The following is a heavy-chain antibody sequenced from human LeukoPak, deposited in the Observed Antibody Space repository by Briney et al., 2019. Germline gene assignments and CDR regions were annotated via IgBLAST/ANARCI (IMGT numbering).Heavy chain of an antibody. J-gene: IGHJ4*02. CDR3: AGLQPGSHVDY. Sequence: SETLSLTCAVYGGSFSGYYWSWLRQPPGKGLEWIGEINHSGSTNYNPSLKSRVTISVDTSKNQFSLKLSSVTAADTAVYYCAGLQPGSHVDYWDQGTLVTVSS. D-gene: IGHD3-10*01. CDR2: INHSGST. CDR1: GGSFSGYY. V-gene: IGHV4-34*01.